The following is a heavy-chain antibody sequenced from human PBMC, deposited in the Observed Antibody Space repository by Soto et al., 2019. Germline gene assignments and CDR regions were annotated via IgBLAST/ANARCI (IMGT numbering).Heavy chain of an antibody. D-gene: IGHD3-3*01. Sequence: QMQLVQSGPEVKKPGTSVKVSCKASGFTFTSSAVQWVRQARGQRLEWIGWIVVGSGNTNYAQKFQERVTITRDMSTSTAYMELSSLRSEDTAVYYCAADMEWGYNHYYYYYGMDVWGQGTTVTVSS. V-gene: IGHV1-58*01. CDR3: AADMEWGYNHYYYYYGMDV. CDR2: IVVGSGNT. J-gene: IGHJ6*02. CDR1: GFTFTSSA.